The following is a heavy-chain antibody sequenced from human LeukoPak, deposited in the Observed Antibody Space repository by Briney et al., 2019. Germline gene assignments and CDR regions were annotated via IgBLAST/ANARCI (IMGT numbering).Heavy chain of an antibody. Sequence: ASVRVSCKASGGTFSSCAISWVRQAPGQGLEWMGGIIPIFGTANYAQKFQGRVTITADESTSTAYMELSSLRSEDTAVYYCARVGWGVVAATEYYYFDYWGQGTLVTVSS. CDR2: IIPIFGTA. D-gene: IGHD2-15*01. CDR1: GGTFSSCA. J-gene: IGHJ4*02. V-gene: IGHV1-69*13. CDR3: ARVGWGVVAATEYYYFDY.